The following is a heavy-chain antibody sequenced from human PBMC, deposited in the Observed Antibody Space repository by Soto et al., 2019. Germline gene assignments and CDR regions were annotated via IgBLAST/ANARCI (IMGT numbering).Heavy chain of an antibody. CDR3: ARDRYGDSTVAEY. CDR2: ISDDESNK. D-gene: IGHD4-17*01. Sequence: QVQLVESGGGVVQPGRSLRLSCSASGFTFTNYAMHWVRQAPGKGLQWVAVISDDESNKYYADSVKGRFTISRDNSKNTLSLQMNSLRAEDTAVYYCARDRYGDSTVAEYWGQGTLVTVSS. J-gene: IGHJ4*02. CDR1: GFTFTNYA. V-gene: IGHV3-30*03.